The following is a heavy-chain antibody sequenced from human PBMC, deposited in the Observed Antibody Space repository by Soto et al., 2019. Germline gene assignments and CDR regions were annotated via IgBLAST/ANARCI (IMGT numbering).Heavy chain of an antibody. V-gene: IGHV4-59*08. CDR2: IYYAGTT. J-gene: IGHJ4*02. D-gene: IGHD2-2*01. CDR1: GASLSPNY. Sequence: QVQLQESGPGLVKPSETLSLRCSVSGASLSPNYWSWFRQPPGKGLQWIGYIYYAGTTTYNPSLKSRRTISLNTAKNEVSLELTSVTAADTAVYYCARLGAFYQALDSWGQGALVTVSS. CDR3: ARLGAFYQALDS.